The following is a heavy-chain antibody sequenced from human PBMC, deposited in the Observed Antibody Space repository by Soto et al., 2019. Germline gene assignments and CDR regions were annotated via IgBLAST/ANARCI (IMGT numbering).Heavy chain of an antibody. Sequence: QVQLVESGGGVVQPGRSLRLSCAASGFTFSSYGMHWVRQAPGKGLEWVAIISYDGSNKYYADSVKGRFTISRDNSKNTLYLQMYSLRAEDTAVYDCANTPGIDSGTYWGQGTLVTVSS. J-gene: IGHJ4*02. D-gene: IGHD1-26*01. CDR1: GFTFSSYG. CDR3: ANTPGIDSGTY. CDR2: ISYDGSNK. V-gene: IGHV3-30*18.